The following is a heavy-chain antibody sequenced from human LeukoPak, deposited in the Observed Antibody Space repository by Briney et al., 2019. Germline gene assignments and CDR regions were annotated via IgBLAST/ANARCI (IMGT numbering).Heavy chain of an antibody. CDR3: ARDSVVPITAAVTEC. CDR1: GFTFSSYW. CDR2: INTDGSST. Sequence: PGGSLRLSCAASGFTFSSYWMHWVRQAPGKGLVWVSRINTDGSSTSYADSVKGRFTISRDNSKNTLYLQMNSLRAEDTAVYYCARDSVVPITAAVTECWGQGTLVTVSS. V-gene: IGHV3-74*01. J-gene: IGHJ4*02. D-gene: IGHD6-13*01.